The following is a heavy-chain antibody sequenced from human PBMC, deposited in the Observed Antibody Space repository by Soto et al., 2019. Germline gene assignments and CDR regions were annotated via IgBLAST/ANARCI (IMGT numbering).Heavy chain of an antibody. CDR2: IYYSGST. Sequence: SETLSLTCTVSGGSISSSSYYWGWIRQPPGKGLEWIGSIYYSGSTYYNPSLKSRVTISVDTSKNQFSLKLSSVTAAETAVYYCARDSGSYYAFDIWGQGTMVTVSS. CDR1: GGSISSSSYY. J-gene: IGHJ3*02. CDR3: ARDSGSYYAFDI. V-gene: IGHV4-39*02. D-gene: IGHD1-26*01.